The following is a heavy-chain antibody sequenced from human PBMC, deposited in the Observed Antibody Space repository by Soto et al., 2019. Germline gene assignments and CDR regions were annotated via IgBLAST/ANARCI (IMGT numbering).Heavy chain of an antibody. V-gene: IGHV3-33*01. D-gene: IGHD3-10*01. CDR1: GFTFSHYA. CDR3: ARDYGAAPWDY. J-gene: IGHJ4*02. Sequence: QVQLVESGGGVVQPGRSLRLSCAASGFTFSHYAMHWARQAPGKGLEWVAVIWSDGSNENYADSVRGRFTISRDNPKNTLFLQMISLRAEDTAVYFCARDYGAAPWDYWGQGALVTVSS. CDR2: IWSDGSNE.